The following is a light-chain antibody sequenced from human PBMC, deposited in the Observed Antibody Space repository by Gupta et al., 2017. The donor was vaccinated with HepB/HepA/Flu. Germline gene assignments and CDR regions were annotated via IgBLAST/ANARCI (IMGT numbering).Light chain of an antibody. J-gene: IGKJ4*01. CDR3: QHRSSCPFT. V-gene: IGKV3-11*01. CDR1: QSVSSK. Sequence: EIVLTQSPATLSVFPGERATLSCRASQSVSSKLAWYQQKPGQAPRLLIYEASHRATGIPARFSGSGCGTDSPLTISRQAPEDFVIYCCQHRSSCPFTFGRGTQVDIK. CDR2: EAS.